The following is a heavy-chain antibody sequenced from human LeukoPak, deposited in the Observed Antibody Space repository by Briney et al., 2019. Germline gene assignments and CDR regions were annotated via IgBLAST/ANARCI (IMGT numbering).Heavy chain of an antibody. CDR2: IYYSGST. CDR1: GGSISSSSYY. V-gene: IGHV4-39*07. CDR3: ARSYYYDSSGYYSFDY. D-gene: IGHD3-22*01. Sequence: SETPSLTCTVSGGSISSSSYYWGWIRQPPGKGLEWIGSIYYSGSTYYNPSLKSRVTISVDTSKNQFSLKLSSVTAADTAVYYCARSYYYDSSGYYSFDYWGQGTLVTVSS. J-gene: IGHJ4*02.